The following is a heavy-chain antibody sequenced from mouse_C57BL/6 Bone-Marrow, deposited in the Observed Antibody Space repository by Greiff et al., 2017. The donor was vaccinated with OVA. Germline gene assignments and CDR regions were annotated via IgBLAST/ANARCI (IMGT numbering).Heavy chain of an antibody. CDR2: INPNNGGT. CDR3: ARSSNYPDY. V-gene: IGHV1-26*01. Sequence: EVKLQQSGPELVKPGASVKISCKASGYTFTDYYMNWVKQSHGKSLEWIGDINPNNGGTSYNQKFKGKATLTVDKSSSTAYMELRSLTSEDSAVYYCARSSNYPDYWGQGTTLTVSS. CDR1: GYTFTDYY. J-gene: IGHJ2*01. D-gene: IGHD1-1*01.